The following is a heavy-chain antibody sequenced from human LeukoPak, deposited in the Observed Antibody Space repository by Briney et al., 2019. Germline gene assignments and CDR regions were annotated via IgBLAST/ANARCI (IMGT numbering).Heavy chain of an antibody. CDR1: GFTFDDYT. J-gene: IGHJ4*02. V-gene: IGHV3-43*01. CDR3: AKSKTAVTTGYLDY. D-gene: IGHD4-17*01. CDR2: ISWDGGST. Sequence: GGSLRLSCAASGFTFDDYTMYWVRQAPGKGLEWVSLISWDGGSTYYADSVKGRFTISRDNSKNSLYLQMNSLRTEDTALYYCAKSKTAVTTGYLDYWGQGTLVTVSS.